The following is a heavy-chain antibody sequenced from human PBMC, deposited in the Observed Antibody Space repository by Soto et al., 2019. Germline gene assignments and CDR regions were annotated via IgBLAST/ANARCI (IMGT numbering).Heavy chain of an antibody. J-gene: IGHJ6*02. V-gene: IGHV5-51*01. CDR2: IYPGDSDT. CDR3: ARQGEYGDYAAYYYGMDV. D-gene: IGHD4-17*01. CDR1: GYSFTGYW. Sequence: GESLKISCKGSGYSFTGYWIGWVRQMPGKGLEWMGIIYPGDSDTRYSPSFQGQVTLSADKSISTAYLQWSRLKASDTAMYYCARQGEYGDYAAYYYGMDVCGQGTTVTVYS.